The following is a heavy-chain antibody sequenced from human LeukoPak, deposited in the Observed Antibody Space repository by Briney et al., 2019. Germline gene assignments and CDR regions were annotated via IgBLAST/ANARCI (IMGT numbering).Heavy chain of an antibody. Sequence: TGGSLRLSCTASGFTFRDYYMSWIRQAPGKGLEWISDIISSAGNISYTDSVKGRFTISRDNAKNSLYLQMNSLRAEDTAVYYCARGRSYGDYVDYFDYWGQGTLVTVSS. CDR1: GFTFRDYY. CDR2: IISSAGNI. J-gene: IGHJ4*02. CDR3: ARGRSYGDYVDYFDY. D-gene: IGHD4-17*01. V-gene: IGHV3-11*04.